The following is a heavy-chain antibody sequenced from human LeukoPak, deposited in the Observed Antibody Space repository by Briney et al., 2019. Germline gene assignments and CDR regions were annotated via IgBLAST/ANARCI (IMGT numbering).Heavy chain of an antibody. Sequence: SQTLSLTCAVSGGSISSGGYSWSWIRQPPGKGLEWIGYIYHSGSTYYNPSLKSRVTISVDRSKNQFSLKLSSVTAADTAVYYCARDQGDGYTAFDYWGQGTLVTVSS. V-gene: IGHV4-30-2*01. CDR1: GGSISSGGYS. CDR2: IYHSGST. J-gene: IGHJ4*02. CDR3: ARDQGDGYTAFDY. D-gene: IGHD5-24*01.